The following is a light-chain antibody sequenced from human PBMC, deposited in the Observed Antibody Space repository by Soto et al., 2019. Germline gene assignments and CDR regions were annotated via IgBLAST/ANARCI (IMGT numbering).Light chain of an antibody. J-gene: IGKJ1*01. Sequence: IVLTQSPGTLSLSPVERATLSFRASHIVSSNFLAWYRQKPGQAPRLLSYGASSRATGIPDRFSGSGSGTDFTLTINRLEPADFAVYYCQYYGSSSTFGQGTKVDIK. V-gene: IGKV3-20*01. CDR1: HIVSSNF. CDR2: GAS. CDR3: QYYGSSST.